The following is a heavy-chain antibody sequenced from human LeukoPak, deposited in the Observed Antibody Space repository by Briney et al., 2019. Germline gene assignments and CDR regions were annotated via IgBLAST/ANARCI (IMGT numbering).Heavy chain of an antibody. J-gene: IGHJ6*02. D-gene: IGHD3-10*01. V-gene: IGHV4-4*07. CDR1: GGSISSYY. CDR2: IYYSGST. Sequence: SETLSLTCTVSGGSISSYYWSWIRQPAGKGLEWIGSIYYSGSTYYNPSLKSRVTISVDTSKNQFSLKLSSVTAADTAVYYCARELWFGEWYYYGMDVWGQGTTVTVSS. CDR3: ARELWFGEWYYYGMDV.